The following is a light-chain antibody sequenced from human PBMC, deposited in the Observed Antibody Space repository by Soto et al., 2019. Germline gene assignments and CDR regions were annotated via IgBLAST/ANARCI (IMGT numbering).Light chain of an antibody. V-gene: IGKV3-11*01. CDR1: QSVSSY. J-gene: IGKJ1*01. CDR2: HAS. Sequence: EIVLTQSPATLSLSPGERATLSCRASQSVSSYLAWYQQKPGQAPRLLIYHASNRATGIPARFSGSGSGTDFTLTISRPAPADFAVYSCQQRSNWPPTWTFGQGTKVEIK. CDR3: QQRSNWPPTWT.